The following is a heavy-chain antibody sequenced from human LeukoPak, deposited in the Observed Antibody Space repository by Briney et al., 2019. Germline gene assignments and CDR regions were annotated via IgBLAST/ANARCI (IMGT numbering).Heavy chain of an antibody. CDR3: ARGPGSGGDRSPGGMDV. J-gene: IGHJ6*02. CDR1: GGSFSGYY. CDR2: INHSGST. D-gene: IGHD2-21*02. Sequence: SETLSLTCAVYGGSFSGYYWSWIRQPPGKGLEWIGEINHSGSTNYNPSLKSRVTISVDTSKNQFSLKLSSVTAADTAVYYCARGPGSGGDRSPGGMDVWGQGTTVTVS. V-gene: IGHV4-34*01.